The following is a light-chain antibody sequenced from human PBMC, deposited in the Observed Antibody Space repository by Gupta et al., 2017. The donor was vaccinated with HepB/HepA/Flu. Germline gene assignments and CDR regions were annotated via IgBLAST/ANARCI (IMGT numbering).Light chain of an antibody. V-gene: IGLV1-44*01. CDR1: SSNIGSNP. J-gene: IGLJ2*01. CDR3: AAWDDSLVGPV. CDR2: GSV. Sequence: QSVFTQPPSASGTPALRVTISCSGGSSNIGSNPVNWYQQFPGTAPKVLIYGSVQRPSGVPDRFSGSKSGTSASLAISGLQSEDEADYYCAAWDDSLVGPVFGGGTKLTVL.